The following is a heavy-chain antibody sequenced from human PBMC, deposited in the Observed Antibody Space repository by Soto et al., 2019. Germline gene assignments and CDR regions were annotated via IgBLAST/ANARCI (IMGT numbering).Heavy chain of an antibody. CDR1: GITFTNAW. CDR2: IKNRADGGTT. CDR3: TTDPGDYEDF. J-gene: IGHJ4*02. Sequence: EVQLVASGGDLVKPGGCLRLSCAASGITFTNAWMSWVHQAPGKGLEWVGRIKNRADGGTTDYAAPVRGRFTISRDDSKNTLFLQMNSLEAEDTAVYYCTTDPGDYEDFWGQGTLVTVSS. V-gene: IGHV3-15*01. D-gene: IGHD4-17*01.